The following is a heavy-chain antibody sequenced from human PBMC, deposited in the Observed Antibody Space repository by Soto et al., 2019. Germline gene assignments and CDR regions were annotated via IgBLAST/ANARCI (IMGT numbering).Heavy chain of an antibody. Sequence: EMQLLDSGGGLVQHGGSLRLSCAASGFTLSSYAMSWVRQAPGKGLEWVSAISGSGGSTYYADSVKGRFTISRDNSKNTLYLQMNRLRAEDTAVYYCAKDNWNYLPNDAFDIWGQGTMVTVSS. CDR1: GFTLSSYA. D-gene: IGHD1-7*01. CDR2: ISGSGGST. V-gene: IGHV3-23*01. CDR3: AKDNWNYLPNDAFDI. J-gene: IGHJ3*02.